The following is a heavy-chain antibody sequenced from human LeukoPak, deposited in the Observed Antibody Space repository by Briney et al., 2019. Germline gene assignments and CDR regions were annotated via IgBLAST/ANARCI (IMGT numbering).Heavy chain of an antibody. J-gene: IGHJ4*02. Sequence: KPSQTLSLTCSVSGGSINSGGYYWSWIRQHPGKGLEWIGYIYYSGSTYYNPSLKSRVSILVDTSKNQFSLKLSSVTAADTAVYYCARHVSLYIAAAGTFAFYYFDYWGQGTLVTVSS. V-gene: IGHV4-31*03. CDR2: IYYSGST. CDR1: GGSINSGGYY. D-gene: IGHD6-13*01. CDR3: ARHVSLYIAAAGTFAFYYFDY.